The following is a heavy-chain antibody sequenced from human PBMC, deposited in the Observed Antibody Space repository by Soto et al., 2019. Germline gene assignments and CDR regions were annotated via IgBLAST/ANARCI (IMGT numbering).Heavy chain of an antibody. CDR2: IKEDGSEK. Sequence: QAGGSLRLSCGASGFTFNNYWMTWVRQAPGKGLEWVATIKEDGSEKYYVDSVKGRFTISRDDAKNSLYLQMTSLRAGDTAVYFCAREKPSEYKNAFTYGLDVWGQGTTVTLSS. CDR3: AREKPSEYKNAFTYGLDV. CDR1: GFTFNNYW. J-gene: IGHJ6*02. D-gene: IGHD6-6*01. V-gene: IGHV3-7*03.